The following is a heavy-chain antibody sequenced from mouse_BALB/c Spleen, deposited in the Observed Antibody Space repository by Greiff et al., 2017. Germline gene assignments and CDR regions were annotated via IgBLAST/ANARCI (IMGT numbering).Heavy chain of an antibody. Sequence: QVQLQQPGAELVKPGASVKLSCKASGYTFTSYWMHWVKQRPGQGLEWIGEINPSNGRTNYNEKFKSKATLTVDKSSSTAYMQLSSLTSEDSAVYYWARGANWGFAYWGQGTLVTVSA. V-gene: IGHV1S81*02. CDR3: ARGANWGFAY. CDR1: GYTFTSYW. J-gene: IGHJ3*01. CDR2: INPSNGRT. D-gene: IGHD4-1*01.